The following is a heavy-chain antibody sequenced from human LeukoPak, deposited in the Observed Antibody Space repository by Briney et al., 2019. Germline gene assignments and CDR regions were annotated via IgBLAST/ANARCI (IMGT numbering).Heavy chain of an antibody. CDR1: GGSISNYY. J-gene: IGHJ4*02. CDR2: IYYSGST. D-gene: IGHD3-3*01. V-gene: IGHV4-59*01. CDR3: ARGRSVRFLEWFSSDY. Sequence: KASETLSLTCTVSGGSISNYYWSWIRRPPGKGLEWIGYIYYSGSTLYNPSLKSRVTISVDTSKNQFSLKLSSVTDADTAVYYCARGRSVRFLEWFSSDYWGQGTLVTVSS.